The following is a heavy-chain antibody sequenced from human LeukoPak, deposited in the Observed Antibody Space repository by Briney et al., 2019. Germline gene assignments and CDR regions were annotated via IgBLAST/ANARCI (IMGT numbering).Heavy chain of an antibody. CDR3: ARGGGRYSSSWYREIYNWFDP. V-gene: IGHV3-48*01. Sequence: GGSLRLSCAASGFTFSSYSMNWVRQAPGKGLEWVSYISSSSSTIYYADSVKGRFTISRDNAKNSLYLQMNSLRAEDTDVYYCARGGGRYSSSWYREIYNWFDPWGQGTLVTVSS. D-gene: IGHD6-13*01. J-gene: IGHJ5*02. CDR1: GFTFSSYS. CDR2: ISSSSSTI.